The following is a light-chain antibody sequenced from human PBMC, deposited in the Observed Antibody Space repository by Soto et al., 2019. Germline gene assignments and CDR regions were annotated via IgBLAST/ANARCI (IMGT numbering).Light chain of an antibody. Sequence: DIQMTPSQSALSASVGGRFRITCRASDIISSYLNWYQQKPGKAPKLLIFAASTLVRGVPSRFSGRGSGTEFTLTISSLQADDYATFYCQQYHTDWTFGQGTKVDIK. V-gene: IGKV1-5*01. J-gene: IGKJ1*01. CDR1: DIISSY. CDR3: QQYHTDWT. CDR2: AAS.